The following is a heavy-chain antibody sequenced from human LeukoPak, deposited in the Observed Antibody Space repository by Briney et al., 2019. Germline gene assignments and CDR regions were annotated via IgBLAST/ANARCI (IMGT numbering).Heavy chain of an antibody. CDR3: ATWAVVDYYYGMDV. D-gene: IGHD6-19*01. Sequence: GSLRLSCAASGFTFSSYGIHWVRQPPGKGLEWIGEIYHSGSTNYNPSLKSRVTISVDKSKNQFSLKLSSVTAADTAVYYCATWAVVDYYYGMDVWGQGTTVTVSS. CDR2: IYHSGST. V-gene: IGHV4-4*02. CDR1: GFTFSSYG. J-gene: IGHJ6*02.